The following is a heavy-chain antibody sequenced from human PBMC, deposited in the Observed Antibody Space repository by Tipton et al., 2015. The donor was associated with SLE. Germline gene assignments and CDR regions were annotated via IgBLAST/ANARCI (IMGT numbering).Heavy chain of an antibody. D-gene: IGHD2-21*02. CDR3: ARAAYCGGDCYSGFDY. CDR2: IYYSGSN. CDR1: GGSIRSHY. Sequence: TLSLTCTVSGGSIRSHYWSWIRQPPGKGLEWIGHIYYSGSNNYNPSLKSRVTIPLDASKNQFSLWLSSVTAADTAVYYCARAAYCGGDCYSGFDYWGQGTLVTVSS. J-gene: IGHJ4*02. V-gene: IGHV4-59*11.